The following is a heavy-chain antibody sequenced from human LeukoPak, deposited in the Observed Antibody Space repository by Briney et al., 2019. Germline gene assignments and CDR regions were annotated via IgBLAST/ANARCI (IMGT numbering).Heavy chain of an antibody. CDR3: ARDLEGRYYDFWSGLDY. Sequence: GGSLRLSCAASGFTFTTYAMSWVRQAPGKGLEWVSIISGSGGTTYYADSVKGRFTISRDNAKNSLYLQMNSLRAEDTAVYYCARDLEGRYYDFWSGLDYWGQGTLVTVSS. CDR2: ISGSGGTT. D-gene: IGHD3-3*01. CDR1: GFTFTTYA. V-gene: IGHV3-21*01. J-gene: IGHJ4*02.